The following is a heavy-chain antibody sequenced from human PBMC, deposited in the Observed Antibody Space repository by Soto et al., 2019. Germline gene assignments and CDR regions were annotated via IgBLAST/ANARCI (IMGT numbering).Heavy chain of an antibody. CDR2: IIPIFGTA. J-gene: IGHJ5*02. Sequence: EASVKVSCKASGGTFSSYAISWVRQAPGQGLEWMGGIIPIFGTANYAQKFQGRVTITADESTSTAYMELSSLRSEDTAVYYCAVDILTGYNWFDPWGQGTLVTVSS. CDR1: GGTFSSYA. V-gene: IGHV1-69*13. CDR3: AVDILTGYNWFDP. D-gene: IGHD3-9*01.